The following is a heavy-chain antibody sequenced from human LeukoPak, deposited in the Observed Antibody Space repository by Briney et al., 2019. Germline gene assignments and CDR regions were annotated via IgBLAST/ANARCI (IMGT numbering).Heavy chain of an antibody. CDR1: GFTFSGSA. V-gene: IGHV3-73*01. D-gene: IGHD1-26*01. CDR3: TKGSYYTWATGY. J-gene: IGHJ4*02. Sequence: GGSLKLSCAASGFTFSGSAMHWVRQASGKGLEWVGRIRSKANSYATAYAASVKGRFTISRDDSKNTAYLQMSSLKTEDTAVYYCTKGSYYTWATGYWGQGTLVTVSS. CDR2: IRSKANSYAT.